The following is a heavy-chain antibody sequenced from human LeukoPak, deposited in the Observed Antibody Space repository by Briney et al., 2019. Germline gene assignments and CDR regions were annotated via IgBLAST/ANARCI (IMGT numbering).Heavy chain of an antibody. CDR2: ISGSGGST. V-gene: IGHV3-23*01. CDR3: AKGALLWFGELNDAFDI. J-gene: IGHJ3*02. Sequence: PGGSLRLSCAASGFTFSSYAMSWVRQAPGKGLEWVSAISGSGGSTYYADSVKGRFTLSRDNSKNTLYLQMNSLRAEDTAVYYCAKGALLWFGELNDAFDIWGQGIMVTVSS. CDR1: GFTFSSYA. D-gene: IGHD3-10*01.